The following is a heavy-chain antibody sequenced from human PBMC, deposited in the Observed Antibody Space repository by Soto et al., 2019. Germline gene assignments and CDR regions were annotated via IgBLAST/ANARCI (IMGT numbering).Heavy chain of an antibody. J-gene: IGHJ4*02. D-gene: IGHD5-12*01. V-gene: IGHV1-3*01. CDR1: GYTFTSYA. Sequence: QVQLVQSGAEVKKPGASVKVSCKASGYTFTSYAMHWVRQAPGQRLEWMGWINAGNGNTKYSQKFQGRVTITRDKSASTAYMELSILRSEDTALYYCAGGHSGYGDYGGQGTLVTVSS. CDR2: INAGNGNT. CDR3: AGGHSGYGDY.